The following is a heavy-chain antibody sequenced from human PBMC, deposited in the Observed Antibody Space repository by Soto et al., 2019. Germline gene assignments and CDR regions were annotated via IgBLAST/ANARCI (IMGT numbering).Heavy chain of an antibody. CDR3: ERGADFWSGSRYYHYAYYLDV. J-gene: IGHJ6*03. Sequence: LGGSLRLSCAASGFNLSAHDMHWVRQVKGKGLEWVSALGVAGNTFESASVKGRFTISRENAKNSMYLQMKSLRAGDTAVYFCERGADFWSGSRYYHYAYYLDVWGKGTKSTLAS. CDR1: GFNLSAHD. D-gene: IGHD3-3*01. V-gene: IGHV3-13*01. CDR2: LGVAGNT.